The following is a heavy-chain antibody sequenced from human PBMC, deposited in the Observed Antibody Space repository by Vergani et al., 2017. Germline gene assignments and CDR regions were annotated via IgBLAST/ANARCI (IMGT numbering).Heavy chain of an antibody. CDR1: GYSFTSYW. CDR3: ARHGPRGSSKKDYYYYYGMDV. J-gene: IGHJ6*02. V-gene: IGHV5-51*01. D-gene: IGHD2-2*01. Sequence: EVQLVQSGAEVKKPGESLKISCKGSGYSFTSYWIGWVRQLPGKGLEWMGIIYPGGSDTRNSPSFQGQVTISADKYISPPYLQWSSLKASDTAMYYCARHGPRGSSKKDYYYYYGMDVWGQGTTVTVSS. CDR2: IYPGGSDT.